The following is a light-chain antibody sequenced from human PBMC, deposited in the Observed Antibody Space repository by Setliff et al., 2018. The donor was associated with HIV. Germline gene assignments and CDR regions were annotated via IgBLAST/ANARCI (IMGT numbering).Light chain of an antibody. V-gene: IGLV2-14*03. CDR1: SSDVGASNY. J-gene: IGLJ1*01. CDR2: AVN. CDR3: SSYTSSNTYV. Sequence: QSALTQPASASGSPGQSITISCTGTSSDVGASNYVSWYQQHPGKAPKVIIYAVNRRPSGISNRFSGSKSGNTASLTISGLQAEDEADYYCSSYTSSNTYVVGTGTKV.